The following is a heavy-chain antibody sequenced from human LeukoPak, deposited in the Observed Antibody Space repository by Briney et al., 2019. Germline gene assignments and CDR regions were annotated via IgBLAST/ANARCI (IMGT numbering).Heavy chain of an antibody. J-gene: IGHJ4*02. Sequence: SETLSLTCAVYGGSFSVYYWSWIRQPPGKGLEWIGEINHSGSTNYNPSLKSRVTISVDTSKNQFSLKLSSVTAADTAVYYCAGIDYGSGYPQEGYWGQGTLVTVSS. D-gene: IGHD3-10*01. V-gene: IGHV4-34*01. CDR1: GGSFSVYY. CDR3: AGIDYGSGYPQEGY. CDR2: INHSGST.